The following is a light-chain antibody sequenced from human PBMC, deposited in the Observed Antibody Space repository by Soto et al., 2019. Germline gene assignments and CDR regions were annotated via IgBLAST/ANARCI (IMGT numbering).Light chain of an antibody. CDR1: QGINNY. J-gene: IGKJ4*01. CDR2: AAS. V-gene: IGKV1-9*01. CDR3: QQLNSYPFT. Sequence: IQLTQSPSSLSASVGDRVTIACRASQGINNYLTWYLQKPGKAPKLLIYAASTLQSGVPSRFSGSGSGTDFTLIISSLQPEDFATYHCQQLNSYPFTFGGGTKVDIK.